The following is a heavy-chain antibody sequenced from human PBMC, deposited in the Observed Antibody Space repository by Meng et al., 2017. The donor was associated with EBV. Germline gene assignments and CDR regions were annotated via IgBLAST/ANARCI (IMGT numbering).Heavy chain of an antibody. D-gene: IGHD2-2*01. CDR3: AKSSSSTPGVVDS. V-gene: IGHV4-61*01. Sequence: QVQPPESGPGLVKPSGTLSLTCTVSGASVSGGTFHWSWIRQPPGKELQWIGYIYDGGTTIYNPSLKSRVTIFLDTSRNQFSLGLRSVTTADTAVYYCAKSSSSTPGVVDSWGQGTLVTVSS. CDR1: GASVSGGTFH. J-gene: IGHJ4*02. CDR2: IYDGGTT.